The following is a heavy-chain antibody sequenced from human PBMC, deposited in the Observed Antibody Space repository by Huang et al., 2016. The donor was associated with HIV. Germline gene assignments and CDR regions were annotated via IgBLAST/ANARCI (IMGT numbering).Heavy chain of an antibody. J-gene: IGHJ4*02. Sequence: QVQLVQSGAEVQKPGASVKVSCKASGYSFTDYYVHWLRQAPGPGLGVMGGISPTSGVTKYAQKFQGRVTLTRDTSVSTAFMGLSSLRSDDTALYYCARGEKEKFHDILTGFYNWGQGTLVTVSS. CDR2: ISPTSGVT. V-gene: IGHV1-2*02. CDR1: GYSFTDYY. D-gene: IGHD3-9*01. CDR3: ARGEKEKFHDILTGFYN.